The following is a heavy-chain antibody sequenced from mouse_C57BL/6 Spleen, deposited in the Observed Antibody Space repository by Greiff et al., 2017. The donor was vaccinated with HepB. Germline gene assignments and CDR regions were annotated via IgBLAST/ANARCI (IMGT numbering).Heavy chain of an antibody. CDR1: GYTFTDYY. D-gene: IGHD2-3*01. CDR2: INPNNGGT. V-gene: IGHV1-26*01. Sequence: QLQQSGPELVKPGASVKISCKASGYTFTDYYMNWVKQSHGKSLEWIGDINPNNGGTSYNQKFKGKATLTVDKSSSTAYMELRSLTSEDSAVYYCARGGWLLFAYWGQGTLVTVSA. J-gene: IGHJ3*01. CDR3: ARGGWLLFAY.